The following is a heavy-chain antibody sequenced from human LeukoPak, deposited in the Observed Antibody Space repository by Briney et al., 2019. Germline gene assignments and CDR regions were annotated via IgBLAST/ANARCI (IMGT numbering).Heavy chain of an antibody. J-gene: IGHJ3*02. D-gene: IGHD2-15*01. CDR1: GYTFTGYY. Sequence: GASVKVSCKASGYTFTGYYMHWVRQAPGQGLEWMGWINPNSGGTNYAQKFQGRVTMTRDTSISTAYMELSRLRSDDTAVYYCARRIVVVVAAANDAFDIWGQGTMVTVSS. V-gene: IGHV1-2*02. CDR2: INPNSGGT. CDR3: ARRIVVVVAAANDAFDI.